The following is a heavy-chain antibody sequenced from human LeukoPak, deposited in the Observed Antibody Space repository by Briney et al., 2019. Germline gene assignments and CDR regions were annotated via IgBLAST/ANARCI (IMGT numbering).Heavy chain of an antibody. Sequence: GGSLRLSCAASGFTFSSYAMSWVRQAPGKGLEWVSAISGSGGSTYYADSVKGRFTISRDNSKNTLYLQMNSLGAEDTAVYYCAKDGGIAVAGTFGHWDQGTLVTVSS. CDR1: GFTFSSYA. D-gene: IGHD6-19*01. J-gene: IGHJ4*02. V-gene: IGHV3-23*01. CDR3: AKDGGIAVAGTFGH. CDR2: ISGSGGST.